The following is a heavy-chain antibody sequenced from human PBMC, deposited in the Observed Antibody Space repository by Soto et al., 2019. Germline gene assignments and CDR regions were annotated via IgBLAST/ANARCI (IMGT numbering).Heavy chain of an antibody. J-gene: IGHJ5*02. CDR1: VFNFDDYG. CDR2: VSWNSGNI. D-gene: IGHD2-8*02. V-gene: IGHV3-9*01. Sequence: SLRLSCAASVFNFDDYGMHWVRLGPGKGPEWVAGVSWNSGNIAYADSVRGRFTISRDNAKNSVYLQMNSLREDDTALYYCAKTRDLGKCGVCTEKSPFDPWGQGTLVTV. CDR3: AKTRDLGKCGVCTEKSPFDP.